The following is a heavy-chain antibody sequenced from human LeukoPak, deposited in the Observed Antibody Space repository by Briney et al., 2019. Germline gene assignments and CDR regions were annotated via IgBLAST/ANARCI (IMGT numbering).Heavy chain of an antibody. J-gene: IGHJ4*02. CDR3: TTGRSIAARPLFDF. CDR1: GFTFTNAW. CDR2: IKSKTDGGTT. Sequence: PGGSLRLSCAASGFTFTNAWMGWVRQAPGKGLEWVGRIKSKTDGGTTDYAAPVKGRFTISRDDSKNTLYLQLDSLKSEDTAEYYCTTGRSIAARPLFDFWGQGILVTVSS. V-gene: IGHV3-15*01. D-gene: IGHD6-6*01.